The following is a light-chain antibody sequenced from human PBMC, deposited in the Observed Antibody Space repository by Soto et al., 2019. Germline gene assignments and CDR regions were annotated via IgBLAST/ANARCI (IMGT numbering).Light chain of an antibody. Sequence: QSVLTQPPSVSGAPGQRVTISCTGSSSNIGAVYDVHWYQHLPGTAPKLLIYGNSNRPSGVPDRFSGSKSGTSASLAITGLQAEDEADYYCSSYTSSSTYVFGTGTKLTVL. J-gene: IGLJ1*01. CDR3: SSYTSSSTYV. CDR2: GNS. V-gene: IGLV1-40*01. CDR1: SSNIGAVYD.